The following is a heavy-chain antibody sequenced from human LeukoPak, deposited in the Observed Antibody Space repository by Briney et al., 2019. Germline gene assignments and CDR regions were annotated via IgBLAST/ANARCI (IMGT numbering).Heavy chain of an antibody. CDR2: IYPGDSDT. J-gene: IGHJ5*02. CDR3: ARLDVWFDP. Sequence: GESLKISCKASGSSFTSYWIGWVRQMPGKGLEWMGMIYPGDSDTRYSPSFQGHVTISADKSISTAYLQWSSLKTSDTAIYFCARLDVWFDPWGQGTLVSVSS. V-gene: IGHV5-51*01. CDR1: GSSFTSYW. D-gene: IGHD3-9*01.